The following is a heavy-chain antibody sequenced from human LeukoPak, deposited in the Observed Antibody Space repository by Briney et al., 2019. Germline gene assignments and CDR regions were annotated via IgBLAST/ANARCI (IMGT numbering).Heavy chain of an antibody. V-gene: IGHV3-30*18. J-gene: IGHJ4*02. Sequence: GGSLRLSCAASGFTFSNSDMFWVRQAPGKGLEWVALISYDGSERYYADSVKGRFTVSRDNSKSSLDLQMNSLRAEDTAVYYCAKGMTAGGRLYYFDYWGQGALVTVSS. CDR1: GFTFSNSD. CDR2: ISYDGSER. D-gene: IGHD2-21*02. CDR3: AKGMTAGGRLYYFDY.